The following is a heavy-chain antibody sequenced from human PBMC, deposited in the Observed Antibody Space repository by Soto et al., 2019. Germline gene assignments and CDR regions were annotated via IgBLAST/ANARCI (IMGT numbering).Heavy chain of an antibody. CDR1: GYSFTSYW. CDR2: IYPGDSDT. V-gene: IGHV5-51*01. D-gene: IGHD6-19*01. CDR3: ARLFDTSGWYDY. J-gene: IGHJ4*02. Sequence: GESLKISCKGSGYSFTSYWIGWVRQMPGKGLERMGIIYPGDSDTRYSPSFQGQVTISADKSITTTYLQWSSLKASDTAIYYCARLFDTSGWYDYWGQGTLVTVDS.